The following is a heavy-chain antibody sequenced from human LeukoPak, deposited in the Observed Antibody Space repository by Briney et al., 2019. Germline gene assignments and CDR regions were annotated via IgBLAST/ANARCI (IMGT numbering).Heavy chain of an antibody. CDR3: AKYRAVPRSPSGS. CDR1: GFTFSNYA. V-gene: IGHV3-23*01. Sequence: GGSLRLSCAASGFTFSNYAMNWVRQAPGKGLEWVSAISISGSSAVYADSVKDRFTISRDNSKNTVYLQLNSLRGDDTAVYYCAKYRAVPRSPSGSWGQGTLVTISS. D-gene: IGHD1-14*01. J-gene: IGHJ5*02. CDR2: ISISGSSA.